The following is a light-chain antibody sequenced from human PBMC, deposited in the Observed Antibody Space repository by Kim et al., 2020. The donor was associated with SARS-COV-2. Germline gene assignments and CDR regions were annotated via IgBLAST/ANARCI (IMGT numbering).Light chain of an antibody. J-gene: IGKJ3*01. CDR2: DAS. CDR3: QQRVSWPFT. V-gene: IGKV3-11*01. Sequence: DIVLTQSPATLSLSPGETATLSCRASQTVRAFFAWFQQKPGQAPRLLMYDASTRAPGIPARFSGSVSGTDFTLTISGLEPDDFAVYYCQQRVSWPFTFGPGTKVDI. CDR1: QTVRAF.